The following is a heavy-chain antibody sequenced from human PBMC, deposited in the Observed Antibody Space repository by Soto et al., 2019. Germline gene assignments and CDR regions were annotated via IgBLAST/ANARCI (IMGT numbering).Heavy chain of an antibody. J-gene: IGHJ3*02. CDR1: GYTLPDHF. Sequence: SVKVSCKASGYTLPDHFMNWMRQAPGQTLEWMGWITPVNGNTNYAQKFQDRVTITRDRSMSTAYMELSSLRSEDTAMYYCASCSVVVPAAHDAFDIWGQGTMVTVSS. D-gene: IGHD2-2*01. CDR3: ASCSVVVPAAHDAFDI. CDR2: ITPVNGNT. V-gene: IGHV1-45*02.